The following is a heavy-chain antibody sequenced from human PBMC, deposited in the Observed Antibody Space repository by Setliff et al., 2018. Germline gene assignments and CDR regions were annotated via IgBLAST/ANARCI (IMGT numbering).Heavy chain of an antibody. CDR1: GGSISSRTYY. J-gene: IGHJ6*03. D-gene: IGHD3-3*01. CDR3: ARVSGFLYIDV. V-gene: IGHV4-61*09. CDR2: IYTSWST. Sequence: SETLSLTCTVSGGSISSRTYYWSWIRQPAGKGPEWIGHIYTSWSTVYNPSLKSRVTISLDTSKNQFSLDLGSVTAADTAVYYCARVSGFLYIDVWGNGTTVTVSS.